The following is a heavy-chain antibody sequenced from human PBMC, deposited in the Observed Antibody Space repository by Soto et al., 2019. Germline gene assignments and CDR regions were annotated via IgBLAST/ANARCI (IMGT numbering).Heavy chain of an antibody. Sequence: SETLSLTCTVSGGSISSYYWSWIRQPPGKGLEWIGYIYYSGSTNYNPSLRSRVTISVDTSKNQFSLKLSSVIAADTAVYYCARRYGGHFDYWGQGTLVTVSS. D-gene: IGHD4-17*01. J-gene: IGHJ4*02. CDR2: IYYSGST. V-gene: IGHV4-59*08. CDR3: ARRYGGHFDY. CDR1: GGSISSYY.